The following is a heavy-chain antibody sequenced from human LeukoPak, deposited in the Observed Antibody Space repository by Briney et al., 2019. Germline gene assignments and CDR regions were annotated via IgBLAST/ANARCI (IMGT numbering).Heavy chain of an antibody. CDR1: GFTFSSYG. CDR2: TRYDGSNK. D-gene: IGHD1-26*01. V-gene: IGHV3-30*02. CDR3: AKEWYSGSPGDY. J-gene: IGHJ4*02. Sequence: PGGSLRLSCVASGFTFSSYGMHWVRQAPGKGLEWVAFTRYDGSNKYYADSVKGRFTISRDNSNNTLYLQMNSLRTEDTAVYYCAKEWYSGSPGDYWGQGTLVTVSS.